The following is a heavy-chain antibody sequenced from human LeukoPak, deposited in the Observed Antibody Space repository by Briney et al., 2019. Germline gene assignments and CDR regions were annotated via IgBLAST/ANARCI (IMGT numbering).Heavy chain of an antibody. D-gene: IGHD2-2*03. CDR1: GFTFSSYA. Sequence: PGGSLRLSCAASGFTFSSYAMSWVRQAPGKGLEWVSAINGSGGSTYYADSVKGRFTISRDNAKNSLYLQMNSLRAEDTAVYYCARDRLDGYCSSTSCYDYYYYGMDVWGQGTTVTVSS. J-gene: IGHJ6*02. V-gene: IGHV3-23*01. CDR2: INGSGGST. CDR3: ARDRLDGYCSSTSCYDYYYYGMDV.